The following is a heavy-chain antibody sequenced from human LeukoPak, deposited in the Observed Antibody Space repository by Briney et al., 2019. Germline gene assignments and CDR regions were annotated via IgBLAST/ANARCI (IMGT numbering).Heavy chain of an antibody. Sequence: GGSLRLSCAASGFTFSNAWMSWVRQAPGKGLEWVGRIKSKTDGGTTDYAAPVKGRFTISRDDSKNTLYLQMNSLRAEDTAVYYCAKPWYSSSSRRGDYWGQGTLVTVSS. CDR3: AKPWYSSSSRRGDY. D-gene: IGHD6-6*01. CDR1: GFTFSNAW. J-gene: IGHJ4*02. CDR2: IKSKTDGGTT. V-gene: IGHV3-15*01.